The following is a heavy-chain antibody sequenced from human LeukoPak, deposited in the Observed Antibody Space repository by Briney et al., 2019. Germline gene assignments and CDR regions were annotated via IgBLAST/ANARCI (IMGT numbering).Heavy chain of an antibody. J-gene: IGHJ4*02. CDR2: IRTDGHDT. CDR1: GFSLTNYW. CDR3: ARDLVAGSGSLDY. V-gene: IGHV3-74*01. D-gene: IGHD3-10*01. Sequence: PGGSLRLSCAASGFSLTNYWMHWVRQAPGKGLVWVPRIRTDGHDTGYADSVKGRFTISRDNARNTLYLQINSLRDEDTAVYYCARDLVAGSGSLDYWGQGTLVTVSS.